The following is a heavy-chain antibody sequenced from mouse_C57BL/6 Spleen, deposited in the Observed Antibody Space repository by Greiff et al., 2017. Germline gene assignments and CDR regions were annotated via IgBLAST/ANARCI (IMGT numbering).Heavy chain of an antibody. CDR1: GFTFSSYA. V-gene: IGHV5-4*03. J-gene: IGHJ2*01. D-gene: IGHD2-5*01. Sequence: EVKLQESGGGLVKPGGSLKLSCAASGFTFSSYAMSWVRQTPEKRLEWVATISDGGSYTYYPDNVKGRFTISRDNAKNNLYLQMSHLKSEDTAMYYCARAYYSNSFDYWGQGTTLTVSS. CDR2: ISDGGSYT. CDR3: ARAYYSNSFDY.